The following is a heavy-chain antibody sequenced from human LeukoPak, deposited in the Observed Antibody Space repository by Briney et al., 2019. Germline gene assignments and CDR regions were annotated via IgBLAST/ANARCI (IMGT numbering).Heavy chain of an antibody. D-gene: IGHD3-16*01. Sequence: ASVKVPCKASGYTFTSHDINWVRQATGQGLEWMGWMNPNSGNTGYAQKFQGRVTMTRNTSISTAYMELSSLRSEDTAVYYCARARTFGGVRALNYWGQGTLVTVSS. V-gene: IGHV1-8*01. J-gene: IGHJ4*02. CDR2: MNPNSGNT. CDR3: ARARTFGGVRALNY. CDR1: GYTFTSHD.